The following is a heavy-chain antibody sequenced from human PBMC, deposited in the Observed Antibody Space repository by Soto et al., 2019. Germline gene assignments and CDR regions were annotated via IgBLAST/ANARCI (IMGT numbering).Heavy chain of an antibody. CDR2: ISSRSSLI. V-gene: IGHV3-21*06. J-gene: IGHJ4*01. Sequence: PGGSLRLSCAASGFSFSSHSFNWVRQAPGQGLEWVAYISSRSSLILYADSVRGRFVISRDNALNSLYLQMNSPRDEDTANYYCARERGEYDSGWYIDRWGPGAPVAVSS. D-gene: IGHD6-19*01. CDR1: GFSFSSHS. CDR3: ARERGEYDSGWYIDR.